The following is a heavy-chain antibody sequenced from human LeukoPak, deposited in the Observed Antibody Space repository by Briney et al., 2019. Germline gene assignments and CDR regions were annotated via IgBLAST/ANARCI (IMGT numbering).Heavy chain of an antibody. CDR2: IKQDGSEK. Sequence: GGSLRLSCAASGFTFSSYWMSWVRQAPGKGLEWVANIKQDGSEKYYVDSVKGRFTISRDNAKNSLYLQMNSLRAEDTAVYYCARESSIAVAGPYFDYWGQGTLVTVSS. CDR1: GFTFSSYW. V-gene: IGHV3-7*01. J-gene: IGHJ4*02. CDR3: ARESSIAVAGPYFDY. D-gene: IGHD6-19*01.